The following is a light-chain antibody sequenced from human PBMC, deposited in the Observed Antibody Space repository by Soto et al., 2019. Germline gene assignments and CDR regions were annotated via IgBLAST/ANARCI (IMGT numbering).Light chain of an antibody. Sequence: IVLTQSPGTLSLSPGERATLSCRASQTITGRSLAWYQQKPGQAPRLLITSISTRATGIPDRFSGSGSGADFTLTITSLEHEDFAVYYCQQFQNSRTFGQGTKVEIK. CDR1: QTITGRS. CDR2: SIS. CDR3: QQFQNSRT. V-gene: IGKV3-20*01. J-gene: IGKJ1*01.